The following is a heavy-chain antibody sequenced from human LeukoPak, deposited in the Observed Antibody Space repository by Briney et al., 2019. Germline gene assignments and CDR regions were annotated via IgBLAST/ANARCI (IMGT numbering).Heavy chain of an antibody. CDR2: IIPILGIA. CDR1: GGTFSSYA. J-gene: IGHJ4*02. Sequence: ASVKVSCKASGGTFSSYAISWVRQAPGQGLEWMGRIIPILGIANYAQKFQGRVTITADKSTSTAYMELSSLRSEDTAVYYCARDGGYYGSGSYYMGVGYWGQGTLVTVSS. CDR3: ARDGGYYGSGSYYMGVGY. V-gene: IGHV1-69*04. D-gene: IGHD3-10*01.